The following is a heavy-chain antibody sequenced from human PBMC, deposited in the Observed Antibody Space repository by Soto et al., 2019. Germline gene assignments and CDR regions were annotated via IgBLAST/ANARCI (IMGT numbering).Heavy chain of an antibody. D-gene: IGHD3-22*01. Sequence: GGSLRLSCAASGFTFSNAWMNWVRQAPGKGLEWVGRIKSKTDGGTTDYAAPVKGRFTISRDDSKNTLYLQMNSLKTEDTAVYYCTTDLGRRWLLHDAFDIWGQGTMVTVSS. CDR2: IKSKTDGGTT. J-gene: IGHJ3*02. CDR1: GFTFSNAW. CDR3: TTDLGRRWLLHDAFDI. V-gene: IGHV3-15*07.